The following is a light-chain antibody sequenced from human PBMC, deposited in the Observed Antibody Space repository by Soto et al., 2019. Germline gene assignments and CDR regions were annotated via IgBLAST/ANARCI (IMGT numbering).Light chain of an antibody. CDR2: GAS. CDR3: QQYNKTPPWT. V-gene: IGKV3-15*01. J-gene: IGKJ1*01. CDR1: QPISNH. Sequence: EIVMTQSPATLSLSPGERATLSCWASQPISNHLAGYQQKPGQPPRLLIYGASTRVTGSPARFIVSGAGTKFTLTIISLLAEDFAVYYCQQYNKTPPWTFGQGTKVDIK.